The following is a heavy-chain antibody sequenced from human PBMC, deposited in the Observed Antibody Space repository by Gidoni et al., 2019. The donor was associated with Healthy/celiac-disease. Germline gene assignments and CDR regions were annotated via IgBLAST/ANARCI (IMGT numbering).Heavy chain of an antibody. V-gene: IGHV3-74*01. D-gene: IGHD3-9*01. CDR1: GFTFSSYC. J-gene: IGHJ4*02. Sequence: EVQLVESGGGLVQHGGSLRISCAASGFTFSSYCMDWVRQAPGKGLVWVSRINSDGSSTSYADSVKGRFTISRDNAKNTLYLQMNSLRAEDTAVYYCARGTHYDILTGVDYWGQGTLVTVSS. CDR3: ARGTHYDILTGVDY. CDR2: INSDGSST.